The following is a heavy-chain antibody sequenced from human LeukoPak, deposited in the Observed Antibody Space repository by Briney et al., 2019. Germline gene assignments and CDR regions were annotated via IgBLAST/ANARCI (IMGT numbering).Heavy chain of an antibody. CDR2: ISGSGGST. D-gene: IGHD6-19*01. CDR1: GFTFSSYA. V-gene: IGHV3-23*01. Sequence: GASLRLSCAASGFTFSSYAMSWVRQAPGKGLEWVSAISGSGGSTYYADSVKGRFTISRDNSKNTLYLQMNSLRAEDTAVYYCAKDWSGSGWDRPWFDPWGQGTLVTVSS. CDR3: AKDWSGSGWDRPWFDP. J-gene: IGHJ5*02.